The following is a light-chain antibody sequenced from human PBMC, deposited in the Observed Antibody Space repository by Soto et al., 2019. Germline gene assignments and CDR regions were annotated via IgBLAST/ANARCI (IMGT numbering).Light chain of an antibody. J-gene: IGLJ2*01. V-gene: IGLV1-40*01. CDR3: QSYDTSLRVVV. CDR1: SSNIGAGYD. CDR2: GNF. Sequence: QSALTQPPSVSGAPGQRVTISCTGSSSNIGAGYDVHWYQQLPGTAPKLLIYGNFYRPSGVPDRFSGSTSGTSASLAITGLQAEDEADYFCQSYDTSLRVVVFAGGTKLTVL.